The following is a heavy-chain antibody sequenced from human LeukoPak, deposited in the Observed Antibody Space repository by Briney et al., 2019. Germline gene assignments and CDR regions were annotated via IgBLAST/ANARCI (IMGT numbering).Heavy chain of an antibody. CDR1: GYSFTSYW. CDR2: IYPGDSDT. J-gene: IGHJ5*02. V-gene: IGHV5-51*01. Sequence: GESLKIFCKGSGYSFTSYWIGWVRQMPGKGLEWMGIIYPGDSDTRYSPSFQGQVTISADKSISTAYLQWSSLKASDTAMYYCARLWEDIVVVPASYPNWFDPWGQGTLVTVSS. D-gene: IGHD2-2*01. CDR3: ARLWEDIVVVPASYPNWFDP.